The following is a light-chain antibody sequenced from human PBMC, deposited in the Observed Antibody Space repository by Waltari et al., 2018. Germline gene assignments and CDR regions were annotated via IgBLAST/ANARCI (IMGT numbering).Light chain of an antibody. V-gene: IGLV2-23*01. Sequence: QSALTQPASVSGSPGQSITISCTGTSSDVGTYNLVSWYQQHPGKAPNLMIYEGSKRPSGVSKRFSGSKSGNTASLTISGLQAEDEADYYCCSYAGSSTLVFGGVTKLTVL. CDR3: CSYAGSSTLV. CDR1: SSDVGTYNL. CDR2: EGS. J-gene: IGLJ3*02.